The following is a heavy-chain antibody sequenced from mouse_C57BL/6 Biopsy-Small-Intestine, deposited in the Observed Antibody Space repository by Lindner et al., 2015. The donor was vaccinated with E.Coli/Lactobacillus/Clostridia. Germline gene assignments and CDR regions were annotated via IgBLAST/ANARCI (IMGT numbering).Heavy chain of an antibody. Sequence: VQLQESGAELVRPGTSVKVSCKASGYAFTDYLIEWVKERPGQGLEWIGVINPGSGYTNYNEKFKDKATLTADKSSNTAYMQLSSLTSEDSAVYFCAREGVLWYWGQGTSVTVSS. CDR2: INPGSGYT. CDR3: AREGVLWY. CDR1: GYAFTDYL. V-gene: IGHV1-54*01. J-gene: IGHJ4*01.